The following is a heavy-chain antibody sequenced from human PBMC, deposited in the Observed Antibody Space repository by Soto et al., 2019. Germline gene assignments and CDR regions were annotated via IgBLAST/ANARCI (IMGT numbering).Heavy chain of an antibody. CDR2: IYTGGST. CDR3: ATYMGETGRSFDS. Sequence: GGSLRLSCEASGFTVSSADMGWVRQAPGMGLEWVAVIYTGGSTVYADSVKGRFTITTDGSKNTQYLQMNSLRVEDTAVYYCATYMGETGRSFDSWAQGTLVTVSS. CDR1: GFTVSSAD. D-gene: IGHD1-26*01. V-gene: IGHV3-53*01. J-gene: IGHJ4*02.